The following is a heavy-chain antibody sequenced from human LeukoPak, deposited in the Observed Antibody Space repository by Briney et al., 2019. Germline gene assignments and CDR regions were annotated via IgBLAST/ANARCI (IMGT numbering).Heavy chain of an antibody. CDR2: IKQEGSEK. CDR1: GFTFSNYW. D-gene: IGHD3-22*01. V-gene: IGHV3-7*01. J-gene: IGHJ4*02. CDR3: ARSSTGYYFDY. Sequence: PGGSLRLSCAASGFTFSNYWMTWVRQAPGKGLEWVANIKQEGSEKYHVDSVKGRFTISRDNAKNSLYLQMNSLRAEDTATYYRARSSTGYYFDYWGQGTLVTVSS.